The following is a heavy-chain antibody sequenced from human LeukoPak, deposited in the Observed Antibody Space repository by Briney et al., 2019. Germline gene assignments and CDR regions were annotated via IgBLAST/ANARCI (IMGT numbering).Heavy chain of an antibody. D-gene: IGHD2-21*02. CDR1: GFTLSSYE. Sequence: GGSLRLSCAASGFTLSSYEMNWVRQAPGKGLEWVSYISSSGSTIYYADSVKGRFTISRDNAKNSLYLQMNSLRAEDTAVYYCARAAYCGGDCYPLDYWGQGTLVTASS. CDR3: ARAAYCGGDCYPLDY. V-gene: IGHV3-48*03. CDR2: ISSSGSTI. J-gene: IGHJ4*02.